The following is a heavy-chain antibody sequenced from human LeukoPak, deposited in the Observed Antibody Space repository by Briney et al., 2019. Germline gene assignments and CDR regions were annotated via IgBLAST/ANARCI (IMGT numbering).Heavy chain of an antibody. CDR3: ARDKTSSSWPNYYYYYYMDV. CDR1: GYTFTGYY. CDR2: INPNSGGT. Sequence: ASVTVSCKASGYTFTGYYMHWVRQAPGQGLEWMGWINPNSGGTNYAQKFQGRVTMTRDTSISTAYMELSRLRSDDTAVYYCARDKTSSSWPNYYYYYYMDVWGKGTTVTVSS. V-gene: IGHV1-2*02. J-gene: IGHJ6*03. D-gene: IGHD6-13*01.